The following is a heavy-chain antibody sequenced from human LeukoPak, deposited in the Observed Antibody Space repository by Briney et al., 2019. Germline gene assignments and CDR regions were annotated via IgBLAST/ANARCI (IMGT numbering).Heavy chain of an antibody. Sequence: GGSLRLSCAASGFTFSSFATTWVRRAPGKGLEWVALISGVGDATHYADSVKGRFIISRDNSKSTLFLQMNGLRADDSAIYYCAKESKWLPSYWGQGTLVTVSS. CDR2: ISGVGDAT. J-gene: IGHJ4*02. CDR1: GFTFSSFA. V-gene: IGHV3-23*01. D-gene: IGHD6-19*01. CDR3: AKESKWLPSY.